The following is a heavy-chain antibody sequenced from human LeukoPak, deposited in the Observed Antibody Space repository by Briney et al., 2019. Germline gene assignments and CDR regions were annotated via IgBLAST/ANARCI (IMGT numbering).Heavy chain of an antibody. D-gene: IGHD6-19*01. CDR3: ARRIAGDGSHPIDI. J-gene: IGHJ3*02. V-gene: IGHV3-11*01. CDR2: TRNSDNNM. Sequence: PGGSLRLSCAASGFTFSDYNMGWMRQAPGKGLDGVSYTRNSDNNMFYADSVKGRFTISRDNAKYSVYLQMNSQRAEDTAVYYFARRIAGDGSHPIDIWGQGTMVTVYS. CDR1: GFTFSDYN.